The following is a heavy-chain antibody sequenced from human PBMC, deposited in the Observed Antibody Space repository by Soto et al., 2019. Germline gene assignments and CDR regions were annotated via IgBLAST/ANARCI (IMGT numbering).Heavy chain of an antibody. J-gene: IGHJ6*02. Sequence: ASVKVSCKASGCTFTGYYMHWVRQAPGQGLEWMGWINPNSGGTNYAQKFQGRVTMTRDTSISTAYMELSRLRSDDTAVYYCARDGATFVYYYYGMDVWGQGTTVTVSS. V-gene: IGHV1-2*02. D-gene: IGHD1-26*01. CDR1: GCTFTGYY. CDR3: ARDGATFVYYYYGMDV. CDR2: INPNSGGT.